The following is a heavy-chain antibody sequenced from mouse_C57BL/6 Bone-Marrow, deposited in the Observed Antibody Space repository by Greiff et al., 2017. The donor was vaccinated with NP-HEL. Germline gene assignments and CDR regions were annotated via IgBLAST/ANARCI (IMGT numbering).Heavy chain of an antibody. V-gene: IGHV1-64*01. D-gene: IGHD1-1*01. J-gene: IGHJ2*01. Sequence: QVQLQQPGAELVKPGASVKLSCKASGYTFTSYWMHWVKQRPGQGLEWIGMIHPNSGSTNYNEKFKSKATLTVDKSSSTAYMQLSSLTSEDSAVYYCARFHPSYYYGSSYDYWGQGTTLTVSS. CDR1: GYTFTSYW. CDR2: IHPNSGST. CDR3: ARFHPSYYYGSSYDY.